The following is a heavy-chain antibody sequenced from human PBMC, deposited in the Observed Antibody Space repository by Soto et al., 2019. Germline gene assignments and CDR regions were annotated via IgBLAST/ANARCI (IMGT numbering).Heavy chain of an antibody. D-gene: IGHD2-15*01. CDR2: IKEDGSQK. J-gene: IGHJ4*02. V-gene: IGHV3-7*01. CDR3: ASDHGWSSFDY. CDR1: GFTFRTSW. Sequence: EVQLVESGGDLVQPGGSLRLSCAASGFTFRTSWMTWVRQAPGKGLEWVANIKEDGSQKNYMDSVKGRFTIPRDNAKNSLYLQMNSLSDEDTAVYYCASDHGWSSFDYWGQGTLVTVSS.